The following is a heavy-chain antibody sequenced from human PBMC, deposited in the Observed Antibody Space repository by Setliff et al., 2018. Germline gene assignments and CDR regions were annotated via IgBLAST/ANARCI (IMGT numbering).Heavy chain of an antibody. V-gene: IGHV3-7*01. CDR1: GFTFSTYW. CDR3: ARDPSGSGSYYLGVNWFDP. Sequence: GGSLRLSCAASGFTFSTYWMSWVRQAPGKGLEWVANIKQDGSEKYYVDSVKGRFSISRNNAKNSLYLQMNSLRAEDTAVYYCARDPSGSGSYYLGVNWFDPWGQGTLVTVSS. D-gene: IGHD3-10*01. J-gene: IGHJ5*02. CDR2: IKQDGSEK.